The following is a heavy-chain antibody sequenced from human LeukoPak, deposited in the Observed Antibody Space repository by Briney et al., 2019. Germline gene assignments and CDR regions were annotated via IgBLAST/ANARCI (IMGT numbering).Heavy chain of an antibody. V-gene: IGHV3-33*01. CDR2: IWYDGSNK. D-gene: IGHD3-22*01. Sequence: GRSLRLSCAASGFTFSSYGMHWVRQAPGKGLEWVAVIWYDGSNKYYADSVKGRFTISRDNSKNTPYLQMNSLKAEDTAVYYCARVGDSSGYYYVAYYYYYMDVWGKGTTVTVSS. CDR1: GFTFSSYG. CDR3: ARVGDSSGYYYVAYYYYYMDV. J-gene: IGHJ6*03.